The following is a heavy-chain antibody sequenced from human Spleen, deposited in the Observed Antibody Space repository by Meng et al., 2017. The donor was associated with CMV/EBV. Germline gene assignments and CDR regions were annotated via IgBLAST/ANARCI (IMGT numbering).Heavy chain of an antibody. V-gene: IGHV3-43*01. Sequence: GESLKISCAASGFTFDDYTMHWVRQAPGKGLEWVSLISWDGGSTYYADSVKGRFTISRDNSKNTLYLQMNSLRAEDTAVYYCAKNDFWDRGGMDVWGQGTTVTVSS. J-gene: IGHJ6*02. D-gene: IGHD3-3*01. CDR2: ISWDGGST. CDR3: AKNDFWDRGGMDV. CDR1: GFTFDDYT.